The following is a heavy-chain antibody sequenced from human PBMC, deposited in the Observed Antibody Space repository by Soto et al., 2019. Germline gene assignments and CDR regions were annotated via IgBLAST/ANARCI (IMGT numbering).Heavy chain of an antibody. V-gene: IGHV1-69*13. CDR1: GGTFSSSA. CDR2: IIPIFGTA. Sequence: SVKVSCKASGGTFSSSAISWVRQAPGQGLEWMGGIIPIFGTANYAQKFQGRVTITADESTNTAYMELSSLRSEDTAVYYCARRRAAAGVYFHYWGQGTLVSGSS. J-gene: IGHJ4*02. D-gene: IGHD6-13*01. CDR3: ARRRAAAGVYFHY.